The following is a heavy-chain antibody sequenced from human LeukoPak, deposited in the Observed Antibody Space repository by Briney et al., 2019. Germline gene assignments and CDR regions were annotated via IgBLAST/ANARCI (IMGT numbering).Heavy chain of an antibody. CDR3: ARDRYYGSGSYGYYYYYMDV. V-gene: IGHV1-8*02. D-gene: IGHD3-10*01. CDR1: GYTFTSYD. Sequence: ASVKVSCKASGYTFTSYDINWVRQATGQGLEWMGWMNPNSGNTGYAQKFQGRVTMTRDTSISTAYMELSRLRSDDTAVYYCARDRYYGSGSYGYYYYYMDVWGKGTTVTVAS. CDR2: MNPNSGNT. J-gene: IGHJ6*03.